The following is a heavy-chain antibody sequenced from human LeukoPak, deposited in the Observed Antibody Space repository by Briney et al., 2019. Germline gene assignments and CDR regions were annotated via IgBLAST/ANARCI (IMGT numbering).Heavy chain of an antibody. Sequence: GGSLRLSCAASGFPFSSYWMHWVRQVPGKGLLWVSRINSDGSATIYADSVRGRFTISRDNAKNTLYLQMSGLRVEDTAVYRCASDSPYYGMDVWGQGTTVTVSS. V-gene: IGHV3-74*01. CDR3: ASDSPYYGMDV. CDR1: GFPFSSYW. J-gene: IGHJ6*02. CDR2: INSDGSAT.